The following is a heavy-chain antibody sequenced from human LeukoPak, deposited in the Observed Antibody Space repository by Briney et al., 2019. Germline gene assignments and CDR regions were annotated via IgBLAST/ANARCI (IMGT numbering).Heavy chain of an antibody. CDR2: ISGSGGTT. CDR3: VKRRETVRGAFDY. J-gene: IGHJ4*02. D-gene: IGHD3-10*02. Sequence: GSLRLSCAASGFTFSTYDMMWVRQTSDSGLEWVSIISGSGGTTYYADSVKGRFTISRDNSRNTLYLEMNSLRADDTAVYYCVKRRETVRGAFDYWGQGTLVTVSS. V-gene: IGHV3-23*01. CDR1: GFTFSTYD.